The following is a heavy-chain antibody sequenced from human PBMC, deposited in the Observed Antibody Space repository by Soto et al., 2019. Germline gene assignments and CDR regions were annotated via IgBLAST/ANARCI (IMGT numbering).Heavy chain of an antibody. J-gene: IGHJ6*03. V-gene: IGHV4-59*01. Sequence: SETLSLTCTVSGGSISSYYWSWIRQPPGKGLEWIGYIYYSGSTNYNPSLKSRVTISEDTSKKQFSLKLSSVTAADTAVYYCARIYYYGSGSTYYYYYYYMDVWGKGTTVTVSS. CDR3: ARIYYYGSGSTYYYYYYYMDV. CDR2: IYYSGST. D-gene: IGHD3-10*01. CDR1: GGSISSYY.